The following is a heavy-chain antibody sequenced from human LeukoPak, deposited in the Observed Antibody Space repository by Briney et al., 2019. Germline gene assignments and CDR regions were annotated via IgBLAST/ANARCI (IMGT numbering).Heavy chain of an antibody. Sequence: SETLSLTCTVSGGSISSRTYYWGWIRQPPGKGLEWIGSSYYSGSTYYNPSLKSRVTISVDTSKNQFSLKLSSVTAADTAVYYCARAGRGCSYGYYWFDPWGQGTLVTVSS. CDR1: GGSISSRTYY. J-gene: IGHJ5*02. D-gene: IGHD5-18*01. CDR2: SYYSGST. CDR3: ARAGRGCSYGYYWFDP. V-gene: IGHV4-39*07.